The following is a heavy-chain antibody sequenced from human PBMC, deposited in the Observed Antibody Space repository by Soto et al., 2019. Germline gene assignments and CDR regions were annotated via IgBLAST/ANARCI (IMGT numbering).Heavy chain of an antibody. Sequence: QVQLVQSGAEVKKLGASVKVSCKASGYTFTSYDFNWVRQATGQGLEWLGWMNPNSGTTGYAQRFQGRVTMTRNTAISTAYMELSSLRSEDTAMYYCARVACTGGRCYYDYWGQGTLVTVSS. J-gene: IGHJ4*02. V-gene: IGHV1-8*01. CDR1: GYTFTSYD. CDR3: ARVACTGGRCYYDY. D-gene: IGHD2-8*02. CDR2: MNPNSGTT.